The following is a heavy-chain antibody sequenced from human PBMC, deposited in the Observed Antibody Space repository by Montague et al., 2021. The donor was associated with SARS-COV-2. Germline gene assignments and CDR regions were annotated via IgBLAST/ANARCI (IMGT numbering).Heavy chain of an antibody. CDR3: TREGYQVLWSDYYYYGMDV. CDR1: VGSFSGYY. V-gene: IGHV4-34*01. D-gene: IGHD2-2*01. Sequence: SETLSLTCAVYVGSFSGYYWSWIRQSPGKGLEWIGEINHTGSTKYNPSLKSRVTISVDTSKNQFSLKLSSVTAADTAVYYCTREGYQVLWSDYYYYGMDVWGQGTTVTVSS. CDR2: INHTGST. J-gene: IGHJ6*02.